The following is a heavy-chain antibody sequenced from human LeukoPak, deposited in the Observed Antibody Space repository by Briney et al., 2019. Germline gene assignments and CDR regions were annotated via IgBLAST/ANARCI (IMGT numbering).Heavy chain of an antibody. CDR2: IYYSGST. V-gene: IGHV4-39*01. J-gene: IGHJ4*02. CDR1: GGSISSDGYY. CDR3: ASLAVAGLSEGY. D-gene: IGHD6-19*01. Sequence: SETLSLTCTVSGGSISSDGYYWAWIRQPAGKGLEWIASIYYSGSTYYNPSLKSRVTISVDTSRNQFSLKLSSVTAADTAVYYCASLAVAGLSEGYWGQGTLVIVSS.